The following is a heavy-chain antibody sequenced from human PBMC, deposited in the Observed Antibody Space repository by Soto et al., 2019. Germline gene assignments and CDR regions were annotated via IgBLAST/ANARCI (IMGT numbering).Heavy chain of an antibody. CDR2: ISAYNGNT. CDR3: ARDEFGDPGVY. V-gene: IGHV1-18*01. D-gene: IGHD4-17*01. J-gene: IGHJ4*02. Sequence: QVQLVQSGAAVKKPGASVKVSCKASGYTFTSYGISWVRQAPGQGLEWMGWISAYNGNTNYTQKIQGRVTMTTDTSTSTADMELRSLRSDDTAVYYCARDEFGDPGVYWGQGPLVTVSS. CDR1: GYTFTSYG.